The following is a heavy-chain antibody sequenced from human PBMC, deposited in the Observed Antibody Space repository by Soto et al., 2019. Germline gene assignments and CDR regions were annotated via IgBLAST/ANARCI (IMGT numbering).Heavy chain of an antibody. CDR3: ARHSLITIIVVGLPGGHWFDP. J-gene: IGHJ5*02. V-gene: IGHV1-18*01. CDR2: ISAYNGNT. CDR1: GYTFTSYG. Sequence: ASVKVACKASGYTFTSYGISWVRQAPGQGLEWMGWISAYNGNTNYAQKLQGRVTMTTDTSTSTAYMELRSLRSDDTAVYYWARHSLITIIVVGLPGGHWFDPWGQGTLVTVSS. D-gene: IGHD3-22*01.